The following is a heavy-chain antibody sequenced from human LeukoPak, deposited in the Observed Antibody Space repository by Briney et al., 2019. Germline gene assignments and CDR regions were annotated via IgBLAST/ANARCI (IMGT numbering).Heavy chain of an antibody. CDR3: ARAYGGLIDY. CDR1: GFTLNSYI. J-gene: IGHJ4*02. V-gene: IGHV3-30*04. CDR2: ISFDGRDK. D-gene: IGHD3-16*01. Sequence: GGSLRLSCEASGFTLNSYIMHWVRQAPGKGLEWVALISFDGRDKQYADSVKGRFTISKDNSKNTLYLQMNSLSGDDTSMYFCARAYGGLIDYWGQGTLVIVSS.